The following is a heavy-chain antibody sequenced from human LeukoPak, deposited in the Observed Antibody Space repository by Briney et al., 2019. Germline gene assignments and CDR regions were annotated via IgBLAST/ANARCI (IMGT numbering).Heavy chain of an antibody. V-gene: IGHV3-23*01. CDR3: AKVYVDTAILYYFDY. Sequence: PGGSLRLSCAASGFTFSSYAMSWVRQAPGKGLEWVSAISGSGGSTYYADSVKGRFTISRDNSKSTLYLQMNSLRAEDTAVYYCAKVYVDTAILYYFDYWGQGTLVTVSS. CDR2: ISGSGGST. CDR1: GFTFSSYA. D-gene: IGHD5-18*01. J-gene: IGHJ4*02.